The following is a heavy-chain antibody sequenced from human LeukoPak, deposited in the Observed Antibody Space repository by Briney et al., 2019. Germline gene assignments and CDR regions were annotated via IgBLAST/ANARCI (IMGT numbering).Heavy chain of an antibody. Sequence: GTLSLTCAVSGASITNDNWWSWVRQAPGKGLEWVANIGQDGSGTFYADFLKGRFTISRDNAKNLLYLQMNGLRVEDTAVYYCVRGNEAYWGQGALVTVSS. V-gene: IGHV3-7*01. CDR1: GASITNDNW. CDR3: VRGNEAY. J-gene: IGHJ1*01. CDR2: IGQDGSGT.